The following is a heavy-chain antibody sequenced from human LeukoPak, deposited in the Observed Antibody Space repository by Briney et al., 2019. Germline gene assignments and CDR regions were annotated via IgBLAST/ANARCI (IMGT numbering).Heavy chain of an antibody. CDR3: AKGRGDYYDSSGYWTVDY. V-gene: IGHV3-43D*03. Sequence: GGSLRLSCAASGFTLDDYAMHWVRQAPGKGLEWVSLISWDGGSTYYADSVKGRFTISRDNSKNSLYLQMNSLRAEHTALYYCAKGRGDYYDSSGYWTVDYWGQGTLVTVSS. D-gene: IGHD3-22*01. CDR1: GFTLDDYA. J-gene: IGHJ4*02. CDR2: ISWDGGST.